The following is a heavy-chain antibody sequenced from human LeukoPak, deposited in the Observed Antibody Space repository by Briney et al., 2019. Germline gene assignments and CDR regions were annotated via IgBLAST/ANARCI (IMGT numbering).Heavy chain of an antibody. CDR2: ISSSSSYI. Sequence: GGSLRLSCAASGFTFSSYSMNRVRQAPGKGLEWVSSISSSSSYIYYADSVKGRFTISRDNAKNSLYLQMNSLRAEDTAVYYCARVRILDNWNYGDAFDIWGQGTMVTVSS. V-gene: IGHV3-21*01. J-gene: IGHJ3*02. D-gene: IGHD1-7*01. CDR1: GFTFSSYS. CDR3: ARVRILDNWNYGDAFDI.